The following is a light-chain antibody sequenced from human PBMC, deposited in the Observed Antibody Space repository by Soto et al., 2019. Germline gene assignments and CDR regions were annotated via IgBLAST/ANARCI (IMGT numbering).Light chain of an antibody. Sequence: QSALTQPASVSGSPGQWITISCTGTSSDVGSYNLVSWYQQHPGKAPKLMIYEGSKRPSGVSNRFSASKSGNTASLTIAGLQAEDEADYYCCSYAGSRTFVFGGGTKLTVL. CDR2: EGS. J-gene: IGLJ2*01. CDR3: CSYAGSRTFV. V-gene: IGLV2-23*03. CDR1: SSDVGSYNL.